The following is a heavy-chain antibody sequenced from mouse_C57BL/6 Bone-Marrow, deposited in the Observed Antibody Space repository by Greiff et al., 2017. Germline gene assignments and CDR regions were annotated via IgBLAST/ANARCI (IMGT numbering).Heavy chain of an antibody. V-gene: IGHV1-9*01. Sequence: QVQLQQSGAELMKPGASVKLSCKATGYTFTGYWIEWVKRRPGHGLEWIGEILPGSGSTNYNEKFKGKATFTADTSSNTAYMQISSLTTEDSAIYYCARDTTGVNYAMDYWGQGTSVTVSS. CDR1: GYTFTGYW. D-gene: IGHD1-1*01. CDR2: ILPGSGST. J-gene: IGHJ4*01. CDR3: ARDTTGVNYAMDY.